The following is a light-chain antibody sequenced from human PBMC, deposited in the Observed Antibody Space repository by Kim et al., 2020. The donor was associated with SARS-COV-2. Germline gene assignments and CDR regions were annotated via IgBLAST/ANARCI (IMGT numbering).Light chain of an antibody. V-gene: IGLV2-14*03. CDR3: SSSTTSTTWV. Sequence: GQSITISCTGTSNDVGGYNYVSWYQQHPGKAPKLMIYDVSNRPSGVSDRFSGSKSGNTASLTISGLQAEDEADYYCSSSTTSTTWVFGGGTQLTVL. J-gene: IGLJ3*02. CDR2: DVS. CDR1: SNDVGGYNY.